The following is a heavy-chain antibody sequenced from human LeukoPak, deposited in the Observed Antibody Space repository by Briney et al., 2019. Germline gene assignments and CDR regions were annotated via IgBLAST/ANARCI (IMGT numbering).Heavy chain of an antibody. V-gene: IGHV1-2*02. J-gene: IGHJ4*02. D-gene: IGHD5-18*01. Sequence: ASVKVSCKASGYTFTGYYMHWVRQAPGQGLEWMGWINPNSGGTNYAQKFQGRVTMTRDTSISTAYMELSRLRSDDTAVYYCARVVDTAMVGFDYWGQGTLVTVSS. CDR3: ARVVDTAMVGFDY. CDR2: INPNSGGT. CDR1: GYTFTGYY.